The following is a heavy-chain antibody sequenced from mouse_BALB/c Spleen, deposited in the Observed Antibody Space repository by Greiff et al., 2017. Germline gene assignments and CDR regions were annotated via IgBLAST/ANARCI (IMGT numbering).Heavy chain of an antibody. J-gene: IGHJ1*01. Sequence: EVQLVESGGGLVQPGGSLKLSCAASGFDFSRYWMSWVRQAPGKGLEWIGEINPDSSTINYTPSLKDKFITSRDNAKNTLYLQMSKVRSEDTALYYCARQAYYRYDDWYFDVWGAGTTVTVSS. CDR1: GFDFSRYW. V-gene: IGHV4-1*02. CDR3: ARQAYYRYDDWYFDV. CDR2: INPDSSTI. D-gene: IGHD2-14*01.